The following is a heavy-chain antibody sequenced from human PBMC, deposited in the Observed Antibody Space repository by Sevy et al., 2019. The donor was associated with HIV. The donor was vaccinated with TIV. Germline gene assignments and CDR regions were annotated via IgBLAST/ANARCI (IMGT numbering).Heavy chain of an antibody. CDR1: GFSFSSYW. Sequence: GGSPRLSCAASGFSFSSYWMSWVRQAPGKGLEWVANIKADGSEEKFVDSVKGRFTISRDNAKNSLYLQMNSLRAEDTAVYYCARDSHAYGDLDFYNYGMDVWGQGTTVTVSS. CDR3: ARDSHAYGDLDFYNYGMDV. D-gene: IGHD4-17*01. CDR2: IKADGSEE. V-gene: IGHV3-7*01. J-gene: IGHJ6*02.